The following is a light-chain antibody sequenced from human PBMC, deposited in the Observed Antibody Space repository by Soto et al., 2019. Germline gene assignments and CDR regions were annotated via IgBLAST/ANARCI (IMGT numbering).Light chain of an antibody. Sequence: QSALTQPASVSGSPGQSISISCTGTSSDVGAYDRVSWYQHHPGKAPKLLIYEVTNRPSGVSTRFSGSKSANTASLTISGLQPEDGASYYCASYTTVDSWGFGGGTKPPS. CDR2: EVT. J-gene: IGLJ3*02. V-gene: IGLV2-14*01. CDR3: ASYTTVDSWG. CDR1: SSDVGAYDR.